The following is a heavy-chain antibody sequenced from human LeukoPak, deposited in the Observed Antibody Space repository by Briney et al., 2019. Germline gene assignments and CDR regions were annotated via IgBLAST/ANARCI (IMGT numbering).Heavy chain of an antibody. D-gene: IGHD3-22*01. J-gene: IGHJ3*02. CDR3: ARGFAYDSSGYWDDAFDI. Sequence: GASVKVSCKASGGTFSSYAISWVRQAPGQGLEWMGGIIPIFGTANYAQKFQGRVTITADESTSTAYMELSSLRSEDTAVYYCARGFAYDSSGYWDDAFDIWGQGTMVTVSS. V-gene: IGHV1-69*13. CDR1: GGTFSSYA. CDR2: IIPIFGTA.